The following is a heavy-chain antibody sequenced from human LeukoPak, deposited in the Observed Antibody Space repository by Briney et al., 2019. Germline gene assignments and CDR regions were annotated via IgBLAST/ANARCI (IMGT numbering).Heavy chain of an antibody. V-gene: IGHV4-61*01. CDR2: IYYTGST. CDR3: AREPIGLYYFDY. Sequence: SETLSLTCTVSSGSVSSGSYYWSWIRQPPGKGLEWIGNIYYTGSTNYNPSLKSRVTMSVDTSMNQFSLKLSSVTAADTAVYHCAREPIGLYYFDYWGQGTLVTVSS. J-gene: IGHJ4*02. D-gene: IGHD2-15*01. CDR1: SGSVSSGSYY.